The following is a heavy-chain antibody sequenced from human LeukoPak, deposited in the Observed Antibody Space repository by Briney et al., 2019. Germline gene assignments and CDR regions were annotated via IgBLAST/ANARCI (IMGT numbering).Heavy chain of an antibody. Sequence: GASVKVSCKASGYTFTSYYMHWVRQAPGQGLEWMGIINPSGGSTSYAQKFQGRVTMTRDTSTSTVYMELSRLRSDDTAVYYCARQEGEERWLQSPRDPVWFDPWGQGTLVTVSS. CDR2: INPSGGST. CDR3: ARQEGEERWLQSPRDPVWFDP. CDR1: GYTFTSYY. D-gene: IGHD5-24*01. V-gene: IGHV1-46*01. J-gene: IGHJ5*02.